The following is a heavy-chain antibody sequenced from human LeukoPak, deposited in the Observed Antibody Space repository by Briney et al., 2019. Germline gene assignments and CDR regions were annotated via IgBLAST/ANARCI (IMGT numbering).Heavy chain of an antibody. CDR1: GGSISSSSYY. J-gene: IGHJ4*02. V-gene: IGHV4-39*07. CDR2: IYYSGST. D-gene: IGHD2-21*02. Sequence: PSETLSLTCTVSGGSISSSSYYWGWIRQPPGKALEWIGSIYYSGSTYYNPSLKSRVTISVDTSKNQFSLKLSSVTAADTAVYYCAREDGLLQVFDYWGQGTLVTVSS. CDR3: AREDGLLQVFDY.